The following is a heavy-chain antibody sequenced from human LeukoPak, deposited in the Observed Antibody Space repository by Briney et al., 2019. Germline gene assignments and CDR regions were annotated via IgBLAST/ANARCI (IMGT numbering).Heavy chain of an antibody. Sequence: PGGSLRLSCAASGFTFSIHWMSWVRQAPGKGLEWVANMKQDGSEKYYVDSVKGRFTVSRDNAKNLLWLQMNSLRAEDTAVYYCASERPGEDGMDVWGQGTMVTVSS. V-gene: IGHV3-7*03. D-gene: IGHD3-16*01. J-gene: IGHJ6*02. CDR1: GFTFSIHW. CDR2: MKQDGSEK. CDR3: ASERPGEDGMDV.